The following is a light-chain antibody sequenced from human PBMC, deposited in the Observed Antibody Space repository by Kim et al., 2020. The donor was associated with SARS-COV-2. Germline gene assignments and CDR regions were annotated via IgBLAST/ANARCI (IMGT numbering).Light chain of an antibody. V-gene: IGKV3-11*01. CDR3: QQRSTWPT. CDR1: QSVSSY. Sequence: LSLSPGERATLSCRASQSVSSYVAGYQQKPGQAPRLLIYDASNRATGIPARFSGSGSGTDFTLTISRLEPEDFAVYYCQQRSTWPTFGQGTKLEI. CDR2: DAS. J-gene: IGKJ2*01.